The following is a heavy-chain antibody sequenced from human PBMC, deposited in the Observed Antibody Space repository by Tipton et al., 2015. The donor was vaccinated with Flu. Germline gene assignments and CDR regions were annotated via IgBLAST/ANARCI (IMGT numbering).Heavy chain of an antibody. V-gene: IGHV4-34*01. CDR2: INHSEST. D-gene: IGHD4-23*01. CDR3: ARGLRAVVRSPLHY. Sequence: TLSLTCAVYGGSFSGYYWSWIRQPPGKGLEWIGEINHSESTNYNPSLKSRVTISVDTSKNQFSLKLSSVTAADTAVYYCARGLRAVVRSPLHYWGQGTLVTVSS. CDR1: GGSFSGYY. J-gene: IGHJ4*02.